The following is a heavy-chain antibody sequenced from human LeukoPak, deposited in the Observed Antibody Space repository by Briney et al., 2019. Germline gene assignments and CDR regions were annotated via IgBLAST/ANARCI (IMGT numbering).Heavy chain of an antibody. D-gene: IGHD6-6*01. CDR3: ARTEQLVYYFDY. V-gene: IGHV3-33*01. J-gene: IGHJ4*02. Sequence: GGSLRLSCAASGFTFSSYGMHWVRQAPGKGLEWVAVIWYDGSNKYCADSVKGRFTISRDNSKNTLYLQMNSLRAEDTAVYYCARTEQLVYYFDYWGQGTLVTVSS. CDR1: GFTFSSYG. CDR2: IWYDGSNK.